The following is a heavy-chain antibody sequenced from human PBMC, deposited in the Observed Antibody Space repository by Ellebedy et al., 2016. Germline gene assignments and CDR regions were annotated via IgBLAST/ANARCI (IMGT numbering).Heavy chain of an antibody. J-gene: IGHJ2*01. CDR1: GFTFDDYG. V-gene: IGHV3-20*01. D-gene: IGHD2-21*02. CDR3: ARGTLTLGATAGIRYFEL. Sequence: GESLKISCAASGFTFDDYGMSWVRQAPGKGLEWVSGINWNGGSTGYADSVKGRFTISRDNAKNSLYLQMNRLRAEDTALYHGARGTLTLGATAGIRYFELWGRGTLVTVSS. CDR2: INWNGGST.